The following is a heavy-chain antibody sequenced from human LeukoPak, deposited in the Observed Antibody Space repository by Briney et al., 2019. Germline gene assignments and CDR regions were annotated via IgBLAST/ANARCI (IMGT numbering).Heavy chain of an antibody. CDR2: IIPIFGTA. CDR3: AREGWDLGYYYYMDV. Sequence: SVKVSCKASGGTFSSYAISWVRQAPGQGLEWMGGIIPIFGTANYAQKFQGRVSITTDESTSTAYMELSSLRSEDTAVYYCAREGWDLGYYYYMDVWGKGTTVTVSS. D-gene: IGHD1-26*01. V-gene: IGHV1-69*05. CDR1: GGTFSSYA. J-gene: IGHJ6*03.